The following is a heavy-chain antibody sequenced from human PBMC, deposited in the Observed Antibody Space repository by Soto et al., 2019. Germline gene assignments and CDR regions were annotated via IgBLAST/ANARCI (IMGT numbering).Heavy chain of an antibody. V-gene: IGHV3-23*01. J-gene: IGHJ4*02. CDR3: AKEQLSYDY. Sequence: EVQLLESGGGLVQPGGSLRLSCAASGFTFSSYAMSWVRQAPGKGLEWVSAISGSGGSTYYADSVKGRFTITRDNSKNALYLQLNSRRVEDTAVYCCAKEQLSYDYWGKGALVTVSS. CDR1: GFTFSSYA. D-gene: IGHD6-6*01. CDR2: ISGSGGST.